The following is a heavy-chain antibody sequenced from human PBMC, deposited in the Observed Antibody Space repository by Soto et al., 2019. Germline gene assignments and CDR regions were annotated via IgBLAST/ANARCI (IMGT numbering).Heavy chain of an antibody. CDR1: GYTFTSYG. CDR3: ARYESRWYNPSQGWFDP. V-gene: IGHV1-3*01. CDR2: INAGNGNT. D-gene: IGHD1-1*01. Sequence: ASVKVSCKASGYTFTSYGISWVRQAPGQGLEWMGWINAGNGNTKYSQKFQGRVTITRDTSASTAYMELSSLRSEDTAVYYCARYESRWYNPSQGWFDPWGQGTLVTVSS. J-gene: IGHJ5*02.